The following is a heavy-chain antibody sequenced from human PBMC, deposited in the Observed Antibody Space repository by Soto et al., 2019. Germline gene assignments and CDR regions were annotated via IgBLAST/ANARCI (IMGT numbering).Heavy chain of an antibody. CDR3: ARGAMANFDY. V-gene: IGHV1-69*01. Sequence: KVSCKASGGTFGSQGIAWVRQAPGQGLEWMGGFIAMLGTPTYAKKVQGRATISADESLTSSYLELRSLRSEDTGVYFCARGAMANFDYWGQGTVVTVSS. CDR2: FIAMLGTP. J-gene: IGHJ4*02. D-gene: IGHD5-18*01. CDR1: GGTFGSQG.